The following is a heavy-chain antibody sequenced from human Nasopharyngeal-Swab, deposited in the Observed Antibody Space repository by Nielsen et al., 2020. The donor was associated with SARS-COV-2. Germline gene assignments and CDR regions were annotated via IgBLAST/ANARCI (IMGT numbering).Heavy chain of an antibody. Sequence: SLNISCAASGFTFSSYGMHWVRQAPGKGLEWVAVIWYDGSNKYYADSVKGRFTISRDNSKNTLYLQMNSLRAEDTAVYYCASETTVRDYGDYVAGGMDVWGQGTTVTVSS. V-gene: IGHV3-33*01. CDR2: IWYDGSNK. CDR1: GFTFSSYG. CDR3: ASETTVRDYGDYVAGGMDV. J-gene: IGHJ6*02. D-gene: IGHD4-17*01.